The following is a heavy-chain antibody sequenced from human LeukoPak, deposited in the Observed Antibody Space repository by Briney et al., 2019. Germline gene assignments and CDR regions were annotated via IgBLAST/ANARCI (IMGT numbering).Heavy chain of an antibody. CDR1: GGSISSSSYY. V-gene: IGHV4-39*07. CDR3: ARDVNDYGDYGGPFDI. Sequence: SETLSLTCTVSGGSISSSSYYWGWIRQPPGKGLEWIGSIYYSGSTYYNPSLKSRVTISVDTSKNQFSLKLSSVTAADTAVYYCARDVNDYGDYGGPFDIWGQGTMVTVSS. CDR2: IYYSGST. J-gene: IGHJ3*02. D-gene: IGHD4-17*01.